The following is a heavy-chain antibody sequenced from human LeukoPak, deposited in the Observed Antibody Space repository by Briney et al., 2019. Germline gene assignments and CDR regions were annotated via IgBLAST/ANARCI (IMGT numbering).Heavy chain of an antibody. Sequence: SETLSLTCTVSGASVSSASYWPWIRQPPGKGVEWIAHIYNGVNTNYNPSLKSRVTISVDTSKNQFSLRLNSVTAADTAMYYCATLHFYAMGVWGQGTTVTVSS. CDR2: IYNGVNT. J-gene: IGHJ6*01. CDR1: GASVSSASY. CDR3: ATLHFYAMGV. V-gene: IGHV4-61*01.